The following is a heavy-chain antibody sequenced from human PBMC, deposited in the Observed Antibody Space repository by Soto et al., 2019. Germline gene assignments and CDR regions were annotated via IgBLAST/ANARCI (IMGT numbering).Heavy chain of an antibody. CDR2: ISSSSSYI. J-gene: IGHJ6*03. CDR1: GFTFSSYS. D-gene: IGHD2-2*02. CDR3: GRLPGLPAAITRPYYYMDV. Sequence: GGSLRLSCAASGFTFSSYSMNWVRQAPGKGLEWVSSISSSSSYIYYADSVKGRFTISRDNAKNSLYLQMNGLRAEDTAVYYCGRLPGLPAAITRPYYYMDVWGKGTTVTVSS. V-gene: IGHV3-21*01.